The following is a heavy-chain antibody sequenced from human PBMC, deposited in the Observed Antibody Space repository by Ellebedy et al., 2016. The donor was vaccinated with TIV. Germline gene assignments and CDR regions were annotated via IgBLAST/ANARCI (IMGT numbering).Heavy chain of an antibody. D-gene: IGHD2-2*01. V-gene: IGHV1-46*01. Sequence: ASVKVSCKASGYTFTSYYMHWVRQAPGQGLEWMGIINPSGGSTSYAQKFQGRVTMTRDTSTSTVYMELSSLRSEDTAVYYCARECSSTSCSDAHFDYWGQGTLVTVSS. CDR3: ARECSSTSCSDAHFDY. CDR1: GYTFTSYY. J-gene: IGHJ4*02. CDR2: INPSGGST.